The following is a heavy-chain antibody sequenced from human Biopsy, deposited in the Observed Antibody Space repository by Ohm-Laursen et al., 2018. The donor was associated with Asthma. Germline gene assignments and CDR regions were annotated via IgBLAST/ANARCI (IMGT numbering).Heavy chain of an antibody. CDR1: YGSITSGGYY. Sequence: TLSLTCTVSYGSITSGGYYWTWLRQHPGKGLEWIGFIYYSGSTYYNPYLKSRVSISIDTSKNQFSLKLSSVTAADTAVYYCARAQDYYDSRGYYRSFDYWGQGTLVTVSS. V-gene: IGHV4-31*02. D-gene: IGHD3-22*01. CDR2: IYYSGST. CDR3: ARAQDYYDSRGYYRSFDY. J-gene: IGHJ4*02.